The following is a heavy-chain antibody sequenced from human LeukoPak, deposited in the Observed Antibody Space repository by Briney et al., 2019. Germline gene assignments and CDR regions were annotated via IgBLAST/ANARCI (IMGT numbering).Heavy chain of an antibody. V-gene: IGHV3-30*02. CDR1: GFTFSNYG. CDR2: ISSDGNNK. D-gene: IGHD3-9*01. CDR3: AKDAILTGTGVPLILDYFHYMDV. Sequence: HSGGSLRLSCAASGFTFSNYGIHSVRQAPGKGLEWVAFISSDGNNKYYSESVMGRITISRDNPKNTVHLQMNTLRPDDTAVYYCAKDAILTGTGVPLILDYFHYMDVWGKGTTVTVSS. J-gene: IGHJ6*03.